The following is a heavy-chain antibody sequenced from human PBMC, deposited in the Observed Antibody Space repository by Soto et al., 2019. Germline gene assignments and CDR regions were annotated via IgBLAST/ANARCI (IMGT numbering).Heavy chain of an antibody. CDR2: INPNSGGT. CDR3: ARPRDSSGYYRQLDGMDV. D-gene: IGHD3-22*01. V-gene: IGHV1-2*02. Sequence: GASVKVSCKASGYTFTGYYMHWVRQAPGQGLEWMGWINPNSGGTNYAQKFQGRVTMTRDTSTSTAYMELRSLRSDDTAVYYCARPRDSSGYYRQLDGMDVWGQGTTVTVSS. J-gene: IGHJ6*02. CDR1: GYTFTGYY.